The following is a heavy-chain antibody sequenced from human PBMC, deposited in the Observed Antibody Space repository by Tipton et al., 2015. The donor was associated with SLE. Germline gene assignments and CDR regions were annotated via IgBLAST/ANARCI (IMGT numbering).Heavy chain of an antibody. V-gene: IGHV4-34*01. J-gene: IGHJ5*02. Sequence: GLVKPSETLSLTCAVYGGSFSGYYWSWIRQPPGKGLEWIGEINHSGSTNYNPSLKSRVTISVDTSKNQLSLKLTSVTAADTAVYYCARVPDSSRRRFDPWGQGTLVTVSS. CDR3: ARVPDSSRRRFDP. D-gene: IGHD3-22*01. CDR1: GGSFSGYY. CDR2: INHSGST.